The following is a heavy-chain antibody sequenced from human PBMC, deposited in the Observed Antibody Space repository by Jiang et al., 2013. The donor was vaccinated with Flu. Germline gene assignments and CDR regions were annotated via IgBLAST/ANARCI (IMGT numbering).Heavy chain of an antibody. CDR2: ISAYNGNT. CDR3: ARDDGWSYGMDV. V-gene: IGHV1-18*01. D-gene: IGHD2-15*01. J-gene: IGHJ6*02. Sequence: SGAEVQKPGASVKVSCKASGYTFSTYGVSWVRQAPGQGLEWMGWISAYNGNTNYAQRLHGRVTMTTDRSASTAYMELRSLRSDDTAVYYCARDDGWSYGMDVWGQGTTVTVSS. CDR1: GYTFSTYG.